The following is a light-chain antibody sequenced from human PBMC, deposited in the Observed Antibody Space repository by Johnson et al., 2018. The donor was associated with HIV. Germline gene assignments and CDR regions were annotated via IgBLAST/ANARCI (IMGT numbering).Light chain of an antibody. CDR3: GTWDSSLSAGLEV. Sequence: QSVLTQPPSVSAAPGQKVTISCSGTSSNIGNNYVSWYQQVPGTAPKLLIYDNDRRPSGIPDRFSGSKSGTSATLGITGLQTGDEADNYCGTWDSSLSAGLEVCGTGTKVTVL. V-gene: IGLV1-51*01. CDR1: SSNIGNNY. J-gene: IGLJ1*01. CDR2: DND.